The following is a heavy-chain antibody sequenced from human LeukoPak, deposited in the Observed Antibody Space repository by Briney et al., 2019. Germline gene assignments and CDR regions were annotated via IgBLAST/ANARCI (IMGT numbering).Heavy chain of an antibody. CDR1: GFTFSSYA. J-gene: IGHJ4*02. Sequence: PGGSLRLSCAASGFTFSSYAMSWVRQAPGKGLEWVSAISGSGGSTYYADSVKGRFTISRDNSKNTLYLQMNSLRAEDTAVYYCARAPYYYDSSGLHFDYWGQGTLVTVPS. CDR2: ISGSGGST. V-gene: IGHV3-23*01. CDR3: ARAPYYYDSSGLHFDY. D-gene: IGHD3-22*01.